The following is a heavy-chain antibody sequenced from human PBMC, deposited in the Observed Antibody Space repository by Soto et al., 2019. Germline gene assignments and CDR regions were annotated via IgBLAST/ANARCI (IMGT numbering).Heavy chain of an antibody. J-gene: IGHJ4*02. V-gene: IGHV3-74*01. CDR2: INSDGSST. CDR3: ARPFHDYGDYVSSTHFDY. D-gene: IGHD4-17*01. CDR1: GFTFSSYC. Sequence: CVSLRLSCAASGFTFSSYCMHWDRQAPGKGLVWVSRINSDGSSTSYADTVKGRFTISRDNAKSTLYLQMNGLRAEDTAVYYCARPFHDYGDYVSSTHFDYWGKGTLVTV.